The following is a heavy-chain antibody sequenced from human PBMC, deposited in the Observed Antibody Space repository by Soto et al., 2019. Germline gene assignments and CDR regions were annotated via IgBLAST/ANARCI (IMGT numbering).Heavy chain of an antibody. V-gene: IGHV3-48*03. Sequence: GGSLRLSCSASGFAFRIYEMDWVRQAPGKGLEWVSYIDTSGSPIYYADSVEGRFTISRDNTKNSLYLHMSSLRVEDTAVYYCVRDLEPRGASFDPWGQGTLVTVSS. CDR2: IDTSGSPI. CDR1: GFAFRIYE. J-gene: IGHJ5*02. D-gene: IGHD1-1*01. CDR3: VRDLEPRGASFDP.